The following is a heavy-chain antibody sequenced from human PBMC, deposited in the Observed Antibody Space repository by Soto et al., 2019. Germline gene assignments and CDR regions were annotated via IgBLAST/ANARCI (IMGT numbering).Heavy chain of an antibody. CDR1: GYTFTSYD. D-gene: IGHD3-16*02. V-gene: IGHV1-8*01. Sequence: QVQLVQSGAEVKKPGASVKVSCKASGYTFTSYDINWVRQATGQGLEWMGWMNPNSGNTGYAQKFQGRVTMTRNTSISTAYMELSSLRSEDTAVYYCARGYHYDYIWGSYRLRFDYWGQGTLVTVSS. CDR2: MNPNSGNT. CDR3: ARGYHYDYIWGSYRLRFDY. J-gene: IGHJ4*02.